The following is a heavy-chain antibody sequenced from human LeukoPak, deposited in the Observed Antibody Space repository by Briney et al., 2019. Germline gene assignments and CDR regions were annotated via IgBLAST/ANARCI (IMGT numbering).Heavy chain of an antibody. V-gene: IGHV4-59*08. CDR2: IYYSGST. CDR3: ARQGGGFWYFDL. J-gene: IGHJ2*01. D-gene: IGHD6-25*01. CDR1: GGSISSYY. Sequence: SETLSLTCTVSGGSISSYYWSWIRQPPGKGLEWIGYIYYSGSTNYNPSLKSRVTISVDTSKNQFSLKLSSVTAADTSVYYCARQGGGFWYFDLWGRGTLVTVSS.